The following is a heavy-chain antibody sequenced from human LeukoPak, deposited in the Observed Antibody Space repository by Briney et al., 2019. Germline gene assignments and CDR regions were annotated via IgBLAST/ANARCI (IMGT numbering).Heavy chain of an antibody. CDR2: ISGSSSYM. J-gene: IGHJ4*02. CDR1: GFPFSAYS. V-gene: IGHV3-21*01. D-gene: IGHD3-22*01. CDR3: AKAYYDSSGYSYYFDY. Sequence: PGGSLRLSCAASGFPFSAYSMNWVRQAPGKGLEWVSSISGSSSYMFYADSVKGRFTISRDNAKNSLYLQMNSLRAEDPAVYYCAKAYYDSSGYSYYFDYWGQGTLVTVSS.